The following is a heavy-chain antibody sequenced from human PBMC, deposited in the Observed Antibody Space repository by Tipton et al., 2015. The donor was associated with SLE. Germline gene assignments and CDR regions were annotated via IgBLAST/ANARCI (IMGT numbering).Heavy chain of an antibody. J-gene: IGHJ5*02. D-gene: IGHD3-3*01. CDR1: GYSISSGYY. V-gene: IGHV4-38-2*01. CDR2: IYYSGST. CDR3: ARGGRFSYWFDP. Sequence: TLSLTCAVSGYSISSGYYWGWIRQPPGKGLEWIGSIYYSGSTYYNPSLKSRVTISVDTSKDQFSLKLSSVTAADTAVYYCARGGRFSYWFDPWGQGTLVTVSS.